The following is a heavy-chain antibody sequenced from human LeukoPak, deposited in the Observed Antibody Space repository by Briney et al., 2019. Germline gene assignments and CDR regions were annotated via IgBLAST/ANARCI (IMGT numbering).Heavy chain of an antibody. CDR1: GVTFSSYW. CDR2: IKEDGSEK. CDR3: ARGRFNYDSSGYSSFYH. D-gene: IGHD3-22*01. V-gene: IGHV3-7*01. Sequence: GGSLRLSCAASGVTFSSYWMSWVRQAPGKGLEWVANIKEDGSEKYYVDPVKGRFTISRDNAKNSLYLQMNSLRAEDTAVYYCARGRFNYDSSGYSSFYHWGQGTLVTVSS. J-gene: IGHJ4*02.